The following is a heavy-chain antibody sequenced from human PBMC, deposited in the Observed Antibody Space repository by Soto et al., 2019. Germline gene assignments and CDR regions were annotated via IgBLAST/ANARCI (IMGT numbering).Heavy chain of an antibody. CDR1: GGSIASSY. J-gene: IGHJ6*02. CDR2: IYDTGISGYTPST. CDR3: ARGEDAFFYYGLDV. V-gene: IGHV4-59*01. Sequence: SETLSLTCTVSGGSIASSYWSWIRRPPGKGLEWIAYIYDTGISGYTPSTSYNPSLKRRVTMSVDTSKSQFSMKLTSVTAADTAVYYCARGEDAFFYYGLDVWGQGITVTVSS.